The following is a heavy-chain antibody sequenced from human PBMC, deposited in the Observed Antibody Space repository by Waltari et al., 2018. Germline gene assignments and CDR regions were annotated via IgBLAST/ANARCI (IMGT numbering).Heavy chain of an antibody. CDR2: INPKSGDI. D-gene: IGHD1-26*01. Sequence: QAQLVQSGAEVRKPGASVKVSCKASGSFLSDKSIHWVRQAPGQGLEWMGWINPKSGDIKSAQKFQGRVTMARDTSIGTVYMDLSSLRSDDTALYYCARDRAHSGRYPDAFDIWGQGTMVTVSS. CDR1: GSFLSDKS. CDR3: ARDRAHSGRYPDAFDI. V-gene: IGHV1-2*02. J-gene: IGHJ3*02.